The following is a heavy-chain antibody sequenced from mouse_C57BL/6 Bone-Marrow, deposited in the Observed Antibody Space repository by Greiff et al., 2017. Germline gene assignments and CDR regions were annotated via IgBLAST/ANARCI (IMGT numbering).Heavy chain of an antibody. V-gene: IGHV1-82*01. CDR3: ARSYVDY. CDR1: GYAFSSSW. Sequence: VKLQESGPELVKPGASVKISCKASGYAFSSSWMNWVKQRPGKGLEWIGRIYPGDGDTNYNGKFKGKATLTADKSSSTAYMQLSSLTSEDSAVYFCARSYVDYWGQGTTLTVSS. CDR2: IYPGDGDT. J-gene: IGHJ2*01.